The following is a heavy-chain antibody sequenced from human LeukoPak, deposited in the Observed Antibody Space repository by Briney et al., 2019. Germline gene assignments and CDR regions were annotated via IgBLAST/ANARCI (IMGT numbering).Heavy chain of an antibody. J-gene: IGHJ4*02. D-gene: IGHD3-3*01. Sequence: SVKVSCKASGGTFSSYAISWVRQAPGQGLEWMGGIIPIFGTANYAQKFQGRVTITTDESTSTAYMELSSLRSEDTAVYYCARSTRLQNVLRFLEWLPNTEGYFDYWGQGTLVTVSS. CDR2: IIPIFGTA. V-gene: IGHV1-69*05. CDR1: GGTFSSYA. CDR3: ARSTRLQNVLRFLEWLPNTEGYFDY.